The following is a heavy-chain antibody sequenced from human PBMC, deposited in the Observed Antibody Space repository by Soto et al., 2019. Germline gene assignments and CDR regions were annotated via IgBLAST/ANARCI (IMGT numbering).Heavy chain of an antibody. CDR2: IIHSEST. CDR3: ARQRPTDGRWEFANYYGMDV. V-gene: IGHV4-34*12. CDR1: GGSFSAYY. Sequence: SETLSLTCAVYGGSFSAYYWSWVRQPPGKGLEWIGEIIHSESTKYNPSLKSRVTISVDTSKNQFSMKLSSVTAADTAVYYCARQRPTDGRWEFANYYGMDVWGQGTPVTVSS. J-gene: IGHJ6*02. D-gene: IGHD1-26*01.